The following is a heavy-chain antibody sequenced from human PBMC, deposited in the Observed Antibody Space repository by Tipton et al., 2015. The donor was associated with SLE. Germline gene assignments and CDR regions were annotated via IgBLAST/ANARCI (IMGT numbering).Heavy chain of an antibody. CDR1: GFTFDDYA. CDR2: ISWNGGST. D-gene: IGHD2-21*01. J-gene: IGHJ6*02. V-gene: IGHV3-9*01. CDR3: AKGAVIQGGYYFGFDV. Sequence: RSLRLSCVVSGFTFDDYAMHWVRQAPGKGLEWVSGISWNGGSTVYSDSVKGRFSISRDNAKKSLYLQMNSLRAADTALYYCAKGAVIQGGYYFGFDVWGQGTTVTVSS.